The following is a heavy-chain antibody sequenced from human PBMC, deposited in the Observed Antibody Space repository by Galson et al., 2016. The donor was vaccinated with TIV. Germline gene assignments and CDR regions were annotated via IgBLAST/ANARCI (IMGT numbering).Heavy chain of an antibody. Sequence: SLRLSCASSGLAVGKNYMTWVRQAPGKGLEWVALISDSGKTYYSESVRGRFTISRDNSRNTLYLQMSGLRAEDTAVYYCARDRVIDAYYYPYTYGLDVWGLGTTVTVSS. D-gene: IGHD2-21*01. J-gene: IGHJ6*02. V-gene: IGHV3-66*03. CDR2: ISDSGKT. CDR1: GLAVGKNY. CDR3: ARDRVIDAYYYPYTYGLDV.